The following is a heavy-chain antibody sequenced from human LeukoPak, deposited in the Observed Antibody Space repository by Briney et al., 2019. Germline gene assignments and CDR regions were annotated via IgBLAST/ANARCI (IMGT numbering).Heavy chain of an antibody. J-gene: IGHJ4*02. CDR3: AREFSYGSNGRGFDY. Sequence: SETLSLTCTVSSGSISSYYWSWIRQPAGKGLEWIGRILTCGSTNYNPSLQSRVTMSVDTSKNQFSLKLNSMTAADTAVYYCAREFSYGSNGRGFDYWGQGTLVTVSS. CDR2: ILTCGST. D-gene: IGHD4-23*01. V-gene: IGHV4-4*07. CDR1: SGSISSYY.